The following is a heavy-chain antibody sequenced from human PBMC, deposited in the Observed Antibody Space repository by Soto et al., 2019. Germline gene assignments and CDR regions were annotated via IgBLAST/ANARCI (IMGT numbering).Heavy chain of an antibody. CDR3: ARDLALAGNY. Sequence: PGGSLRLSCAASGFTFSIFDMHWVRQAPGKGLEWVSSISSTSSYTHYSDSVKGRFTISRDNANNSLFLQMNSLRAEDTATYYCARDLALAGNYWGQGVLVTVSS. J-gene: IGHJ4*02. D-gene: IGHD6-19*01. CDR2: ISSTSSYT. CDR1: GFTFSIFD. V-gene: IGHV3-21*01.